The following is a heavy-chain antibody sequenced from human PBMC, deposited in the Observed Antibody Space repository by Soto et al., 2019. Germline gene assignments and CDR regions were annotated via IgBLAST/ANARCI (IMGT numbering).Heavy chain of an antibody. V-gene: IGHV3-15*07. J-gene: IGHJ4*02. CDR3: AAESPNWGSYAFVY. D-gene: IGHD7-27*01. CDR1: GFTFKTAW. CDR2: IKSENDGGIR. Sequence: EVQLAESGGDLVEPGGSLRLSCAAFGFTFKTAWMNWVGQSPGKGLEGVGRIKSENDGGIRDFAAPGKGRFIISRDDSKNTVYLEMNSLNTEDTVVYYCAAESPNWGSYAFVYWGQGILVTVSS.